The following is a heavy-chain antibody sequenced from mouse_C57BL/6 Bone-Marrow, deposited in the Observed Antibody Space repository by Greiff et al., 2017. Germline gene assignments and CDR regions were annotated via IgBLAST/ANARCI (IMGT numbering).Heavy chain of an antibody. D-gene: IGHD1-1*01. V-gene: IGHV1-81*01. CDR3: AREGLWGDWYFDV. CDR2: IYPRSGNT. Sequence: VQLQQSGAELARPGASVKLSCKASGYTFTSYGISWVKQRTGQGLEWIGEIYPRSGNTYYIEKFKGKATLTADKSSSTAYMELRSLTSEDSAVYFCAREGLWGDWYFDVWGTGTTVTVSS. CDR1: GYTFTSYG. J-gene: IGHJ1*03.